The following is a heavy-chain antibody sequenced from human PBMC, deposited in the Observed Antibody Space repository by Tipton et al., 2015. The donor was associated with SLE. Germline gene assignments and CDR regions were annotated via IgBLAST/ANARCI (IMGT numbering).Heavy chain of an antibody. V-gene: IGHV4-30-2*01. CDR2: IYHSGSA. CDR1: GGSISSGGYP. D-gene: IGHD1-14*01. Sequence: TLSLTCAVSGGSISSGGYPWSWIRQPPGKGLEWIGYIYHSGSAFYNPSLKSRVTISVDKSKNHFSLNLNSVTAADTAMYYCARRTSNTFDIWGQGTMVTVSS. CDR3: ARRTSNTFDI. J-gene: IGHJ3*02.